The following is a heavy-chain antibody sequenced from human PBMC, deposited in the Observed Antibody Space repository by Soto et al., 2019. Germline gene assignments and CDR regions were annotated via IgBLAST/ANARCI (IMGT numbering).Heavy chain of an antibody. CDR2: IYSGGST. Sequence: EVQLVESGGGLIQPGGSLRLSCAASGFTVSSNYMSWVRQAPGKGLEWVSVIYSGGSTYYADSVKGRFTISRDNSKNMLYLQMNSLRAEDTAVYYCARDDNIVATIGYYGMDVWGQGTTVTVSS. J-gene: IGHJ6*02. CDR1: GFTVSSNY. V-gene: IGHV3-53*01. D-gene: IGHD5-12*01. CDR3: ARDDNIVATIGYYGMDV.